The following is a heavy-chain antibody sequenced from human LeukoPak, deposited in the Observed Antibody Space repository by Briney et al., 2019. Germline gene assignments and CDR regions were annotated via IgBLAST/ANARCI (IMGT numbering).Heavy chain of an antibody. CDR2: ISYDDTNK. CDR1: GFTFSNYA. J-gene: IGHJ4*02. D-gene: IGHD3-9*01. CDR3: ATSPYDILTGYYMQFDY. Sequence: PGGSLRLSCAASGFTFSNYALHWVRQAPGKGLEWVAVISYDDTNKYYVDSVKGRFTISRDYAKNSLYLQMNTLRAEDSAVYYCATSPYDILTGYYMQFDYWGQGTLVTVSS. V-gene: IGHV3-30*04.